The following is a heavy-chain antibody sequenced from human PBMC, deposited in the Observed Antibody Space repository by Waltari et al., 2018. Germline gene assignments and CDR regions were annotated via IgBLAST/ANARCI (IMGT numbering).Heavy chain of an antibody. CDR3: ATLITIFGVVSGPDAFDI. CDR1: GGTFSSYA. D-gene: IGHD3-3*01. V-gene: IGHV1-69*13. CDR2: IIPIFGTA. Sequence: QVKLVQSGAEVKKPGSSVKVSCKASGGTFSSYAISWVRQAPGQGLEWMGRIIPIFGTANYAQKFQGRVTITADKSTSTAYMELSSLRSEDTAVYYCATLITIFGVVSGPDAFDIWGQGTMVTVSS. J-gene: IGHJ3*02.